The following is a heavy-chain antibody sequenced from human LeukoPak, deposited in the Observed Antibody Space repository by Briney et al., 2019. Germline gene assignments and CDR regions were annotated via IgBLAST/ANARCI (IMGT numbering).Heavy chain of an antibody. CDR3: ARGLVTRGDY. Sequence: SETLSLTCTVSGGSISSSSYYWGWIRQPPGKGLEWIGEINHSGSTNYNPSLKSRVTISVDTSKNQFSLKLSSVTAADTAVYYCARGLVTRGDYWGQGTLVTVSS. J-gene: IGHJ4*02. CDR2: INHSGST. D-gene: IGHD2-21*02. V-gene: IGHV4-39*07. CDR1: GGSISSSSYY.